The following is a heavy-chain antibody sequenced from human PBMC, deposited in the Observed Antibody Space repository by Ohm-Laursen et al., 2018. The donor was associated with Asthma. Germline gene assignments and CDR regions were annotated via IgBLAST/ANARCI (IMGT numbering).Heavy chain of an antibody. Sequence: SLRLSCAASGFTFSSYAMHWVRQAPGKGLEWVAVISYDGSNKYYADSVKGRFTISRDNSKNTLYLQMNSLRAEDTAVYYCARDPWVYSGYDLTNYFDYWGQGTLVTVSS. CDR3: ARDPWVYSGYDLTNYFDY. CDR2: ISYDGSNK. J-gene: IGHJ4*02. D-gene: IGHD5-12*01. V-gene: IGHV3-30-3*01. CDR1: GFTFSSYA.